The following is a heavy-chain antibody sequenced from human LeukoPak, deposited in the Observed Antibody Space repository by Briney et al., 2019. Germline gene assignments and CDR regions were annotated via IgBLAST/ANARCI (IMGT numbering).Heavy chain of an antibody. J-gene: IGHJ5*02. CDR2: IYYSGST. CDR3: ARRGYSSGWYGEDFGWFDP. V-gene: IGHV4-39*01. CDR1: GGFISSSSYY. Sequence: SETLSLTCTVSGGFISSSSYYWGWIRQPPGKGLEWIGSIYYSGSTYYNPSLKSRVTISVDTSKNQFSLKLSSVTAADTAVYYCARRGYSSGWYGEDFGWFDPWGQGTLVTVSS. D-gene: IGHD6-19*01.